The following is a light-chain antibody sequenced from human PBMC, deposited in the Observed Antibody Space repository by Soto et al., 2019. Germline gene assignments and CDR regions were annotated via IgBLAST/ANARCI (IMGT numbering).Light chain of an antibody. CDR1: QNVRSSD. Sequence: EIVLTQSPGTLSLSPGERVTLSCRASQNVRSSDLAWYQQKVGQPPRLLIYDASNRATCVPARFSDSVSGTDFTLTISRLEPEDFAVYYFQQYGYSPLAFGAGTMGQIK. J-gene: IGKJ4*01. V-gene: IGKV3-20*01. CDR2: DAS. CDR3: QQYGYSPLA.